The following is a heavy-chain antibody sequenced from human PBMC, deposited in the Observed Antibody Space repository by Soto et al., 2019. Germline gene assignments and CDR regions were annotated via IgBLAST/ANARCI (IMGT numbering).Heavy chain of an antibody. V-gene: IGHV3-21*01. CDR3: GRDLRSTYYYYCGMDV. D-gene: IGHD3-9*01. J-gene: IGHJ6*02. CDR1: GFTFSSYS. CDR2: ISSSSSYI. Sequence: EVQLVESGGGLVKPGGSLRLSCAASGFTFSSYSMNWVRQAPGKGLEWVSSISSSSSYIYYADSVKGRFTISRDNAKNSLYLQMNSLRAEDTAVYYCGRDLRSTYYYYCGMDVWGQGTTVTVSS.